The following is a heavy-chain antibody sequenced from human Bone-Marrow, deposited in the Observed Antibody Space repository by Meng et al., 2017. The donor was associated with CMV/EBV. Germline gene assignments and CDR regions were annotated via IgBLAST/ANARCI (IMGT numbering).Heavy chain of an antibody. D-gene: IGHD3-16*01. Sequence: GGSLRLSCAASGFTFSNHAMHWVRQAPGKGLEWVAVISYDGSNEYYADSVKGRFTITRDNSKNTLYLQMDSLRAEDTAVYYCARDVWQRGYWGQGTLVTVSS. CDR1: GFTFSNHA. V-gene: IGHV3-30-3*01. CDR2: ISYDGSNE. CDR3: ARDVWQRGY. J-gene: IGHJ4*02.